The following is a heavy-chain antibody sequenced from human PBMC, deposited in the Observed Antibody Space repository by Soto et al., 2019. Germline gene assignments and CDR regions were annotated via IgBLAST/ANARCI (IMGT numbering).Heavy chain of an antibody. D-gene: IGHD6-19*01. CDR3: ARSVAVPGAHIDY. CDR2: VYYTGST. CDR1: GGSFSRYY. J-gene: IGHJ4*02. Sequence: PSETLSLTCAVYGGSFSRYYLRWLRQSPGKGLEWLGYVYYTGSTNYSPSLRSRVSISVDTSKNEFSLRLSSVTAADTAVYFCARSVAVPGAHIDYWGQGTQVTVSS. V-gene: IGHV4-59*01.